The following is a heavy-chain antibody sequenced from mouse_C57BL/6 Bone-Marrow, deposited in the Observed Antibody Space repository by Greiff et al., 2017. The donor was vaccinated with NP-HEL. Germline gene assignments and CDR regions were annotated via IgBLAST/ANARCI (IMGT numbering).Heavy chain of an antibody. CDR1: GYTFTSYW. CDR3: ARLTSSYSYYFDY. J-gene: IGHJ2*01. D-gene: IGHD1-1*01. V-gene: IGHV1-53*01. Sequence: QVQLQQPGTELVKPGASVKLSCKASGYTFTSYWMHWVKQRPGQGLEWIGNINPSNGGTNYNEKFKSKATLTVDKSSSTAYMQLSSLTSEYSAVYYCARLTSSYSYYFDYWGQGTTLTVSS. CDR2: INPSNGGT.